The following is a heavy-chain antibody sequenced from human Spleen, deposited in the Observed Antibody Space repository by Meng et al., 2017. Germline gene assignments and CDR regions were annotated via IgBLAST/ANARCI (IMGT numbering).Heavy chain of an antibody. CDR1: GGSISTYY. V-gene: IGHV4-59*06. CDR2: IHYSGST. D-gene: IGHD3-22*01. CDR3: ARYVFDSSSLYSNWFDP. J-gene: IGHJ5*02. Sequence: QVQLQESGPGLVGPSGTLSLTCVVSGGSISTYYWGWIRQLPGKGLEWIAYIHYSGSTYYSPSLKSRVTISVDTSKNQLSLKLSSMTAADTAVYYCARYVFDSSSLYSNWFDPWGQGTLVTVSS.